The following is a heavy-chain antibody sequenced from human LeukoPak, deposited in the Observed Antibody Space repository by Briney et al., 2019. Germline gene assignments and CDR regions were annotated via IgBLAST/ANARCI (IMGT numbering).Heavy chain of an antibody. CDR3: ARGNHYYDSSGYANWFDP. CDR2: IYTSGST. V-gene: IGHV4-4*07. J-gene: IGHJ5*02. CDR1: GGSISSYY. D-gene: IGHD3-22*01. Sequence: SETLSLTCTVSGGSISSYYWSWIRQPAGKGLEWIGRIYTSGSTNYNPSLKSRVTMSVDTSKNQFSLKLSSVTAADTAVYYCARGNHYYDSSGYANWFDPWGQGTLVTVSS.